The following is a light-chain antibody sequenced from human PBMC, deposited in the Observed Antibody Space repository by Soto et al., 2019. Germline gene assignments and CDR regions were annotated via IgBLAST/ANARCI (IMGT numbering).Light chain of an antibody. CDR2: DVN. CDR3: SSYTSSSTL. V-gene: IGLV2-14*01. Sequence: QSALTQPASVSGYPGQSITISCTGTSSDVGGYNYVSWYQQHPGKAPKLMIYDVNNRPSGVSNRFSGSKSGNTASLTISGLQAEDEADYYCSSYTSSSTLFGGGTKVTVL. CDR1: SSDVGGYNY. J-gene: IGLJ2*01.